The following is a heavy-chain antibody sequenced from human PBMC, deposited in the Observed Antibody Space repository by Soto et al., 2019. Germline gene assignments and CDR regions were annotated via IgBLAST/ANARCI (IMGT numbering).Heavy chain of an antibody. CDR2: IIPIFGTA. V-gene: IGHV1-69*06. CDR1: GGTFSSYA. Sequence: GASVKVSCKASGGTFSSYAISWVRQAPGQGLEWMGGIIPIFGTANYAQKFQGRVTITADKSTSTAYMELSSLRSEDTAVYYCAGGTGLYYYYGMDVWGQGTTVTVS. J-gene: IGHJ6*02. D-gene: IGHD1-1*01. CDR3: AGGTGLYYYYGMDV.